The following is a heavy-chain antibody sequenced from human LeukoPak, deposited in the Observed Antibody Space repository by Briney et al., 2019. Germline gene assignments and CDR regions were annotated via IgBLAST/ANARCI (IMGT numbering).Heavy chain of an antibody. Sequence: PSETLSLTFTVSGGSISSYYWSWIRQSPGEGLEWIGNIHYSGNTNHNPSLRSRVTISIDTSKNQFSLRLISVTAADTAVYNCARFKRADGWSYFDYWGQGTLVTVSS. D-gene: IGHD6-19*01. CDR2: IHYSGNT. J-gene: IGHJ4*02. V-gene: IGHV4-59*01. CDR3: ARFKRADGWSYFDY. CDR1: GGSISSYY.